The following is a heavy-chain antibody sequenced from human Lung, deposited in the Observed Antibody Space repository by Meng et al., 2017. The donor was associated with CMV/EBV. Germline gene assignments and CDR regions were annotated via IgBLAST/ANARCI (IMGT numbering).Heavy chain of an antibody. J-gene: IGHJ4*02. CDR3: AKEWLDATTGQFDY. CDR2: IYRSGST. V-gene: IGHV4-4*02. D-gene: IGHD1-26*01. CDR1: CLSISTDNW. Sequence: FSCLSISTDNWWSWVRQPPGKGLEWIGEIYRSGSTNYSPSLKSRVTISIDRSKNQFSLRLTSVTAADTAVYYCAKEWLDATTGQFDYWGQGTLVTVSS.